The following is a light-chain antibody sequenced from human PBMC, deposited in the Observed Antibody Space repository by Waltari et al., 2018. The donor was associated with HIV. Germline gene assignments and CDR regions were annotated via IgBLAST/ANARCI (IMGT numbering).Light chain of an antibody. V-gene: IGKV1-13*02. CDR3: LQFNSYPWT. J-gene: IGKJ1*01. Sequence: AIQLTQSPSSLSASVRDRVTITCRASQGISSALACDQQTPGKAPNLLIYDASTLESGVPSRFSGSGSGTDFTLTISSLQPEDFATYYCLQFNSYPWTFGQGTKVEI. CDR2: DAS. CDR1: QGISSA.